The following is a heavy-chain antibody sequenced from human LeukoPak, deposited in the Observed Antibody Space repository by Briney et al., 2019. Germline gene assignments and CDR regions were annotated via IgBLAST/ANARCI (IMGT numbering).Heavy chain of an antibody. D-gene: IGHD3-22*01. CDR1: EFTVSNNY. Sequence: GGSLRLSCAASEFTVSNNYMNWVRQAPGKGLEWVSVIYSGGNTYYADSVKGRFTISRDNSKNTLYLQMNSLRAEDTAVHYCANDDSSGYYFVLADHLYFQHWGQGTLVTVSS. CDR3: ANDDSSGYYFVLADHLYFQH. CDR2: IYSGGNT. J-gene: IGHJ1*01. V-gene: IGHV3-66*01.